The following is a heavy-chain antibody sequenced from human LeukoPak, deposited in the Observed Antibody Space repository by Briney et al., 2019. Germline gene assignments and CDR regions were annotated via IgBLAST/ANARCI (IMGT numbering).Heavy chain of an antibody. V-gene: IGHV3-15*01. Sequence: GGSLRLSCAASGFTFSNAWMSWVRQAPGKGLEWVGRIKSKTDGGTTDYAAPVKGRFTISRDDSKNTLYLQMNSLKTEDTAVYYCTTDREGPPLLRCGGHCYSYDYWGQGTLVTVSS. CDR1: GFTFSNAW. CDR3: TTDREGPPLLRCGGHCYSYDY. J-gene: IGHJ4*02. CDR2: IKSKTDGGTT. D-gene: IGHD2-21*02.